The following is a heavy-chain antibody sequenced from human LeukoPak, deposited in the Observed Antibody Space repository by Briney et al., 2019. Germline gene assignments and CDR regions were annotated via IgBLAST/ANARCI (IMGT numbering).Heavy chain of an antibody. J-gene: IGHJ4*02. V-gene: IGHV1-2*06. Sequence: ASVMLSCKASGYTFTGSYMHWVRQAPGQGLEWVGRINPNSGGTSFAQKFRGSVTMTRDTSISTAYMKLSRLRSDDTAVYYCARGLENFDCWGQGTLVTVSS. CDR3: ARGLENFDC. D-gene: IGHD4-11*01. CDR1: GYTFTGSY. CDR2: INPNSGGT.